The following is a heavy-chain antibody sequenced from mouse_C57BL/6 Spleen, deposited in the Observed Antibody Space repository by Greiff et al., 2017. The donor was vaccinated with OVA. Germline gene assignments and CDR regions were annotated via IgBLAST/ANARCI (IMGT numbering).Heavy chain of an antibody. Sequence: VQLQQSGPELVKPGASVKMSCKASGYTFTDYNMHWVKQSHGKSLEWIGYINPNNGVTSYNQKFKGKATLTVNKSSSTAYMELRSLTSEDSAVYYCARPSKGTWFAYWGQGTLVTVSA. V-gene: IGHV1-22*01. CDR2: INPNNGVT. J-gene: IGHJ3*01. CDR3: ARPSKGTWFAY. CDR1: GYTFTDYN.